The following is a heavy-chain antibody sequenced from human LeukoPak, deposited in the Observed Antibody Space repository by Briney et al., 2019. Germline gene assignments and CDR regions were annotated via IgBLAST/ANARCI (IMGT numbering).Heavy chain of an antibody. Sequence: GRSLRLSCAAAGFTFSSYGMHWVRQAPGKGLEWVSTISAVGTTTYYADSVKGRFTISRDNSKDTLYLHMNSLRAEDTALYYCAKRLTYGSSWYYFEYWGQGTLVTVSS. V-gene: IGHV3-23*01. CDR3: AKRLTYGSSWYYFEY. J-gene: IGHJ4*02. CDR1: GFTFSSYG. D-gene: IGHD6-13*01. CDR2: ISAVGTTT.